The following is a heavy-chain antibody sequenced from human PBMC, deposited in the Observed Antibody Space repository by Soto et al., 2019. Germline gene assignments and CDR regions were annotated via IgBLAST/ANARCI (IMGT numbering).Heavy chain of an antibody. CDR1: GFTFSSYA. D-gene: IGHD1-26*01. J-gene: IGHJ6*02. CDR3: AKLDRELPYYGMDV. V-gene: IGHV3-23*01. Sequence: GGSLRLSCAASGFTFSSYAMSWVRQAPGKGLEWVSAISGSGGSTYYADSVKGRFTISRDNSKNTLYLQMNSLRAEDTAVYYCAKLDRELPYYGMDVWGQGTTVTVSS. CDR2: ISGSGGST.